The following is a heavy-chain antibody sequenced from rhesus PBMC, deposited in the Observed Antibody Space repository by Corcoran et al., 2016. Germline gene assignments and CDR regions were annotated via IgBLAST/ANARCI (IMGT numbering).Heavy chain of an antibody. CDR2: ISESGGTI. J-gene: IGHJ4*01. V-gene: IGHV3-100*02. CDR3: TRVGRWLAHTYFDY. Sequence: DVQLVESGGGLVKPGGSLRLSCVASGFTFSSYEMHWVRQAPGKVLEWVSVISESGGTIHYADSVKGRFTISRDNAKNSLCLQMNSLRAEDTAVYYCTRVGRWLAHTYFDYWGQGVLVTVSS. D-gene: IGHD6-37*01. CDR1: GFTFSSYE.